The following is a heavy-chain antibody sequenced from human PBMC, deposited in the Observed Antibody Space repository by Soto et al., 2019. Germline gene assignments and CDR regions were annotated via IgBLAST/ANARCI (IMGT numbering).Heavy chain of an antibody. CDR1: GFTFSSYA. D-gene: IGHD4-17*01. CDR3: AKVDDYGDPFDY. J-gene: IGHJ4*02. V-gene: IGHV3-23*01. CDR2: ISGSGGST. Sequence: EVQLLESGGGLVQPGGSLRLSCAASGFTFSSYAMSWVRQAPGQGLEWVSAISGSGGSTYYADSVKGRFTISRDNSKNTLYLQMNILRAEDTAVYYCAKVDDYGDPFDYWGQGTLVTVSS.